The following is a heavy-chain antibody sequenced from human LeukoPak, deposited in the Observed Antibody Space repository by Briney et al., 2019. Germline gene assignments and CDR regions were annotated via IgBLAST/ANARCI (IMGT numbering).Heavy chain of an antibody. J-gene: IGHJ4*02. D-gene: IGHD3-22*01. V-gene: IGHV4-38-2*02. CDR1: GYSISSGYY. CDR3: ARPQPPYYYDSSGYYYDY. CDR2: INHSGSA. Sequence: PSETLSLTCTVSGYSISSGYYWGWIRQPPGKGLEWIGEINHSGSANYNPSLKSRVTISVDTSKNQFSLKLSSVTAADTAVYYCARPQPPYYYDSSGYYYDYWGQGTLVTVSS.